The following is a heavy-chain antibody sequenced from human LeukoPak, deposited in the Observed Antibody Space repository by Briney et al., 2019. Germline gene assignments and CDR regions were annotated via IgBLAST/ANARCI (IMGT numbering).Heavy chain of an antibody. CDR1: GFTFSTYS. CDR3: AKWGCSGGSCYPFDY. CDR2: MSGSGGRT. V-gene: IGHV3-23*01. D-gene: IGHD2-15*01. Sequence: PGGSLRLSCAASGFTFSTYSMNWVRQAPGKGLEWVSAMSGSGGRTYYADSVKGRFTISRDNSKNTLYLQMNSLRAEDTAVYYCAKWGCSGGSCYPFDYWGQGTLVTVSS. J-gene: IGHJ4*02.